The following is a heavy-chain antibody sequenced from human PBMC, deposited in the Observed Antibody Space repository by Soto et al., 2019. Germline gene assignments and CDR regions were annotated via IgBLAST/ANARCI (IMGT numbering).Heavy chain of an antibody. D-gene: IGHD3-22*01. CDR1: VYPYTSYQ. CDR2: INPNSDGT. J-gene: IGHJ4*02. Sequence: SVKVCCLSSVYPYTSYQMHWVGQAPGQGLEWMGWINPNSDGTNYDRKFQGRVTMTADTSINTAYMEVTRLRFDDTAVYFCARDGNYAYVSYFFDYRGQGALVTVSS. V-gene: IGHV1-2*02. CDR3: ARDGNYAYVSYFFDY.